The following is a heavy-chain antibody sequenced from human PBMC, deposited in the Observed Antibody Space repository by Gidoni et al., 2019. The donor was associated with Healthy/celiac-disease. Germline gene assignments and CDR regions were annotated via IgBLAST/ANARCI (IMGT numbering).Heavy chain of an antibody. Sequence: QVQLQQWGAGLLKPSETLSLTCAVYGGSFSGYYWSWIRQPPGKGLEWIGEINHSGSTNYNPSLKSRVTISVDTSKNQFSLKLSSVTAADTAVYYCARSRPFWSGYSNDAFDIWGQGTMVTVSS. CDR2: INHSGST. V-gene: IGHV4-34*01. D-gene: IGHD3-3*01. J-gene: IGHJ3*02. CDR1: GGSFSGYY. CDR3: ARSRPFWSGYSNDAFDI.